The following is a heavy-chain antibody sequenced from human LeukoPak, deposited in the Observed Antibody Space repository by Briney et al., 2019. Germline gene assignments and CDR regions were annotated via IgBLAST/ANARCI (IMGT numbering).Heavy chain of an antibody. Sequence: SQTLSLTCAISGDIVSSNSGAWNWIRQSPSRGLEWLGRTYYRSKWYNGYAVSVKSRITINPHTSKNPFSPQLNPVTPEDTAVYYCARGPATTGMVRGVIMLYYYYGMDVWGQGTTVTVSS. J-gene: IGHJ6*02. D-gene: IGHD3-10*01. CDR2: TYYRSKWYN. CDR1: GDIVSSNSGA. V-gene: IGHV6-1*01. CDR3: ARGPATTGMVRGVIMLYYYYGMDV.